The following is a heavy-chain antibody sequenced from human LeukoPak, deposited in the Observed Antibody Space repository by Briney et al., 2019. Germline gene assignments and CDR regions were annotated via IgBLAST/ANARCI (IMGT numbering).Heavy chain of an antibody. Sequence: GGSLRLSCAASGFTFSSYAMSWVRQAPGKGLEWVPAISGSGGSTYYADSVKGRFTISRDNSKNTLYLQMNSLRAEDTAVYYCAKGVTMIVVVHDAFDIWGQGTMVTVSS. CDR3: AKGVTMIVVVHDAFDI. J-gene: IGHJ3*02. D-gene: IGHD3-22*01. CDR1: GFTFSSYA. CDR2: ISGSGGST. V-gene: IGHV3-23*01.